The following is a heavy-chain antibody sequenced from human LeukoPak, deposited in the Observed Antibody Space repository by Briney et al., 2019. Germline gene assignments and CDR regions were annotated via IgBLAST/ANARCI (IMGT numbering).Heavy chain of an antibody. Sequence: PGGSLRLSCAASGFTLRSSWMNWVRQPPGKGLEWVANINQDGSEKFYVDSVKGRFTISRDIAKNSVFLQMDSLRVEDTAVYYCARDIRSARSYWGQGTLVTVSS. CDR1: GFTLRSSW. CDR2: INQDGSEK. V-gene: IGHV3-7*04. CDR3: ARDIRSARSY. D-gene: IGHD3-3*02. J-gene: IGHJ4*02.